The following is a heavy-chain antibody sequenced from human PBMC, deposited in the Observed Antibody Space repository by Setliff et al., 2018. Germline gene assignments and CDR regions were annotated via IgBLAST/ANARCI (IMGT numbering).Heavy chain of an antibody. D-gene: IGHD3-9*01. V-gene: IGHV4-59*08. CDR3: ARHALSFDSAWDV. CDR2: IHNNGRI. Sequence: SETLSLTCSVSGASITSYYWSWIRQPPGKVLEWIAYIHNNGRIKYNPALKSRVTISLDTSKNQFSLNLNSATAADTAVYYCARHALSFDSAWDVWGKGTTVTVSS. CDR1: GASITSYY. J-gene: IGHJ6*04.